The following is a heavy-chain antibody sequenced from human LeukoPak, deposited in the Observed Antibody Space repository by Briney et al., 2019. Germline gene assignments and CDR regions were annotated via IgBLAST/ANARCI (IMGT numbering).Heavy chain of an antibody. CDR1: GYTFTTYG. V-gene: IGHV1-18*01. CDR3: ARAELEYCSGATCYAAYSLDF. D-gene: IGHD2-2*01. J-gene: IGHJ4*02. CDR2: ISAYNGKT. Sequence: ASVKVSCKASGYTFTTYGITWVRQAPGQGLEWMGYISAYNGKTNYAEKLQGRVTMTTDTSTSTASMELRSLRSDDTAVYYCARAELEYCSGATCYAAYSLDFWGQGTLVTVSS.